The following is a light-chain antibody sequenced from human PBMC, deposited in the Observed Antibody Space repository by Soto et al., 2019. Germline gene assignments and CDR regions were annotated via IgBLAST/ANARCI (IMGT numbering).Light chain of an antibody. CDR3: LLSYSGGRV. V-gene: IGLV7-46*01. J-gene: IGLJ3*02. CDR2: DTS. CDR1: TGPVTSGRY. Sequence: QAVLTQEPSVTVSPGGTVTLTCDSSTGPVTSGRYPYWFQQKPGQAPRTLIYDTSLKYSWTPARFSGSLLRGKAALTLSGARPEDEADYYCLLSYSGGRVFGGGTKVTVL.